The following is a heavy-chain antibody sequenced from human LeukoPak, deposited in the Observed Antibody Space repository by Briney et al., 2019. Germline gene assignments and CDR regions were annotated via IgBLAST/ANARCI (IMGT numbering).Heavy chain of an antibody. Sequence: GRSLRLSCAASGFTFSSYGLHWVRQAPGKGLEWVAVISYDGSNKYYVDSVKGRFTISRDNSKNTLYLQMNSLRAEDTAVYYCARGLYSGSRFDSWGQGTLVTVSS. CDR3: ARGLYSGSRFDS. D-gene: IGHD1-26*01. CDR1: GFTFSSYG. J-gene: IGHJ4*02. CDR2: ISYDGSNK. V-gene: IGHV3-30*03.